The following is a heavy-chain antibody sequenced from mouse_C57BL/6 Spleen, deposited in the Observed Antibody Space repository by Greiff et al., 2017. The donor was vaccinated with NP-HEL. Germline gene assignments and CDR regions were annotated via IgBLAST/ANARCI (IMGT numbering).Heavy chain of an antibody. D-gene: IGHD1-1*01. V-gene: IGHV1-59*01. J-gene: IGHJ2*01. CDR2: IDPSDSYT. Sequence: VQLQQPGAELVRPGTSVKLSCKASGYTFTSYWMHWVKQRPGQGLEWIGVIDPSDSYTNYNQKFKGKATLTVDTSSSTAYMQLSSLTSEDSAVYYCAREFLLRSDYWGQGTTLTVSS. CDR1: GYTFTSYW. CDR3: AREFLLRSDY.